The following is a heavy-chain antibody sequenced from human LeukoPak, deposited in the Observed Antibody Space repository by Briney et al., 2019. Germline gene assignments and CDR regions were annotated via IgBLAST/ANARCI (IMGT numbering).Heavy chain of an antibody. CDR3: ARGYFWSGYYPNYYYYGMDV. CDR1: GFTFSSYW. J-gene: IGHJ6*02. Sequence: PGGSLRLSCAASGFTFSSYWMGWVRQAPGKGLEWVANIKQDGSEKYYVDSVRGRFTISRDNARNSLYLQMNSLRVEDTAVYYCARGYFWSGYYPNYYYYGMDVWGQGTTVTVSS. D-gene: IGHD3-3*01. V-gene: IGHV3-7*03. CDR2: IKQDGSEK.